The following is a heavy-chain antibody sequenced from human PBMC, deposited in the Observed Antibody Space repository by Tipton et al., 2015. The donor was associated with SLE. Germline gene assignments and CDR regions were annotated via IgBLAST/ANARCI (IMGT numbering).Heavy chain of an antibody. CDR1: NFVVSASYY. CDR2: VYRAGRT. V-gene: IGHV4-38-2*01. CDR3: ARQSFGGSWEFDY. J-gene: IGHJ4*02. Sequence: TLSLTCSVSNFVVSASYYWGWVRQTPEHGLAWLGSVYRAGRTFYNPSLNSRLTISIDTSKNQFSLRLESSTAADTAVYFCARQSFGGSWEFDYWGQGALVTVSS. D-gene: IGHD2-15*01.